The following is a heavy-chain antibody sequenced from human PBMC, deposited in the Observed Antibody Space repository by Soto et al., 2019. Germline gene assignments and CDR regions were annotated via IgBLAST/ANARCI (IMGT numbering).Heavy chain of an antibody. CDR1: GYDFGDYW. J-gene: IGHJ3*02. D-gene: IGHD3-22*01. CDR3: ARRAAQYYYDSSGYRSAFDI. CDR2: IYPGESDT. V-gene: IGHV5-51*01. Sequence: GDALKLSCKASGYDFGDYWIAWVRQMPGKGLELMGIIYPGESDTRYSPSFQGQVTVSADKSISTAYLQWSSLKASDTAMYYCARRAAQYYYDSSGYRSAFDIWGQGTMVTVSS.